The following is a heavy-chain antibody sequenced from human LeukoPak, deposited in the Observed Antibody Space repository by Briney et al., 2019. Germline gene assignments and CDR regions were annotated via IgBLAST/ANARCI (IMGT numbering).Heavy chain of an antibody. CDR2: ISAYNGNT. CDR3: ARVGHCSSASCPTALGVAFDI. D-gene: IGHD2-2*01. Sequence: ASVKVSCKTPGYSFSTYGISWVRQAPGQGLEWMGWISAYNGNTNYAQKFQGRVTMTTDTSTSTAHLEMRSLRPDDTAVYYCARVGHCSSASCPTALGVAFDIWGQGTMVTVSS. CDR1: GYSFSTYG. J-gene: IGHJ3*02. V-gene: IGHV1-18*01.